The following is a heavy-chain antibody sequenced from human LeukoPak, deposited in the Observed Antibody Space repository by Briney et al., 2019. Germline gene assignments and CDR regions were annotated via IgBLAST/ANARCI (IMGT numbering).Heavy chain of an antibody. V-gene: IGHV4-59*01. CDR2: IYYSGST. CDR3: ARSSTMVRHQVGYFDL. J-gene: IGHJ2*01. Sequence: SETLSLTCTVSGGSIGSYYWSWIRQPPGKGLEWIGYIYYSGSTNYNPSLKSRVTISVDTSKNQFSLKLSSVTAADTAVYYCARSSTMVRHQVGYFDLWGRGTLVTVSS. CDR1: GGSIGSYY. D-gene: IGHD3-10*01.